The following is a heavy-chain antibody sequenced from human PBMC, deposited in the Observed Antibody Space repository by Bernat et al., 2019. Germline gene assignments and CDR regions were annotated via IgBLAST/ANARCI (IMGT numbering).Heavy chain of an antibody. J-gene: IGHJ6*02. V-gene: IGHV3-66*01. CDR1: GFTVSSNY. D-gene: IGHD1-26*01. Sequence: EVQLVESGGGLVQPGGSLRLSCAASGFTVSSNYMSWVRQSPGKGLEWVSVIYSGGSTYYADSVKDRFTISRDNSKNSLYLQMNSLSAEDTAVYYCARWGVWELLFYYYGMDVWGQGTTVTVSS. CDR3: ARWGVWELLFYYYGMDV. CDR2: IYSGGST.